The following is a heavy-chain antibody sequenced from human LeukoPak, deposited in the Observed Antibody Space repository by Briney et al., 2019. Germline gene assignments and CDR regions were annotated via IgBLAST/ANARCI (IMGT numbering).Heavy chain of an antibody. J-gene: IGHJ6*02. Sequence: SETLSLTCTVSGVSMSNYYWNWIRQPAGKGLEWIGRIYDSETANYNPSLKSRVTLSVDTSKSQVSLRLTSVTAADTAVYYCARGAELAENLYYYGVDVWGQGTTVTVSS. CDR3: ARGAELAENLYYYGVDV. D-gene: IGHD1-1*01. CDR2: IYDSETA. CDR1: GVSMSNYY. V-gene: IGHV4-4*07.